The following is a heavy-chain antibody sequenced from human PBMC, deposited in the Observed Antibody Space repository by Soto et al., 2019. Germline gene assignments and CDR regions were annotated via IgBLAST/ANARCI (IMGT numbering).Heavy chain of an antibody. CDR2: AYYSGST. CDR3: VRHFRSGWVYHYGLDV. Sequence: QLQLQESGPGLVKPSETLSLTCTVSGGSISRDSYYWGWIRQPPGKGLEWIGSAYYSGSTYYSSSFQSRVVISVDTSKNQFALKLNSVTAGDTAVYYCVRHFRSGWVYHYGLDVWGQGATVTVSS. J-gene: IGHJ6*02. CDR1: GGSISRDSYY. V-gene: IGHV4-39*01. D-gene: IGHD6-19*01.